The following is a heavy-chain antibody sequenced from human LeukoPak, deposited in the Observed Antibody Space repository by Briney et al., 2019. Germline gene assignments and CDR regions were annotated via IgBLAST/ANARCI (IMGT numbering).Heavy chain of an antibody. CDR1: GYTFTGYY. V-gene: IGHV1-2*02. Sequence: ASVKVSCKASGYTFTGYYMHWVRQAPGQGLEWMGWINPNSGGTNYAQKFQGRVTMTRDMSTSTVYMELSSLRSEDTAVYYCARSLGGSYLGAFDIWGQGTMVTVSS. CDR2: INPNSGGT. CDR3: ARSLGGSYLGAFDI. D-gene: IGHD1-26*01. J-gene: IGHJ3*02.